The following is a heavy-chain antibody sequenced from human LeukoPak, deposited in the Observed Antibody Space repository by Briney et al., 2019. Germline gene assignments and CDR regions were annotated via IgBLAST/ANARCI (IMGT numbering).Heavy chain of an antibody. D-gene: IGHD6-13*01. J-gene: IGHJ4*02. CDR1: GFTFSSYA. V-gene: IGHV3-23*01. CDR3: AAVLYSSSWLN. Sequence: GGSLRLSCAASGFTFSSYAMSWVRQAPGKGLEWVSAISGSGGSPYYADSVKGRFTISRDNSKNTLYLQMNSLRAEDTAVYYCAAVLYSSSWLNWGQGTLVTVSS. CDR2: ISGSGGSP.